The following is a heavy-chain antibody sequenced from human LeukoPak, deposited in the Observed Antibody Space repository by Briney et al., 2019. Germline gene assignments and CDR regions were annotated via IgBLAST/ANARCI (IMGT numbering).Heavy chain of an antibody. CDR3: ARLYEVTGILYYTTAGTFDI. CDR2: ISSSNTI. V-gene: IGHV3-48*01. D-gene: IGHD2-8*01. J-gene: IGHJ3*02. CDR1: GFSFSTYS. Sequence: GGSLRLSCVASGFSFSTYSLNWVRQAPGNGLEWISYISSSNTIYYADSVKGRFTISRDNAKSSLCLQMNNLRAEDTAVYYCARLYEVTGILYYTTAGTFDIWGQGTMVTVSS.